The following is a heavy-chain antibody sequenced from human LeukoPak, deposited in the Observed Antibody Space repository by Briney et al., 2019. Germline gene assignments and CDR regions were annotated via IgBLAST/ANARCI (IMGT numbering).Heavy chain of an antibody. CDR3: TRDGDWAFDY. V-gene: IGHV3-48*01. CDR2: ISLTTTTV. CDR1: GFTFSSSYS. Sequence: GGSLRLSCAASGFTFSSSYSMNWVRQAPGKGLEWVAHISLTTTTVSYADSVKGRFTMSRDNAKNSLFLQMNSLRAEDTAVYYCTRDGDWAFDYWGQGTLVTVSS. D-gene: IGHD2-21*02. J-gene: IGHJ4*02.